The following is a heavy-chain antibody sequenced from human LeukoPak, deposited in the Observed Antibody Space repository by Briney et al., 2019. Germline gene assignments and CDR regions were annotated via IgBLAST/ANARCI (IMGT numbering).Heavy chain of an antibody. CDR1: GFTFSSCA. V-gene: IGHV3-23*01. CDR3: AIMHPDYDGNGYWVQ. CDR2: ISTSGGST. J-gene: IGHJ4*02. D-gene: IGHD3-22*01. Sequence: PGESLRLSCAASGFTFSSCAMSWVRQAPGKGLEWVSGISTSGGSTSYADSVKGRFTISRDNPRNTLYMQMNSLRAEGTALYYCAIMHPDYDGNGYWVQWGQGTLVTVSS.